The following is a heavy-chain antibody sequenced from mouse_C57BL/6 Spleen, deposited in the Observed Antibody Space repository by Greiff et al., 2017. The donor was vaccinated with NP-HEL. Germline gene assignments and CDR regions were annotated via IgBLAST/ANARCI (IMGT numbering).Heavy chain of an antibody. Sequence: EVKLMESGPELVKPGASVKMSCKASGYTFTDYNMHWVKQSHGKSLEWIGYINPNHGGTSYNQKFKGKATLTVNTSSSTAYMELRSLTSEDSAVYYCEVYYYHYYAMDYWGQGTSVTVSS. V-gene: IGHV1-22*01. J-gene: IGHJ4*01. CDR1: GYTFTDYN. D-gene: IGHD1-1*01. CDR3: EVYYYHYYAMDY. CDR2: INPNHGGT.